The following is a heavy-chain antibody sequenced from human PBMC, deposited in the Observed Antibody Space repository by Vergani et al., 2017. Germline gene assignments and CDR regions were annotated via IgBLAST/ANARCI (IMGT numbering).Heavy chain of an antibody. CDR2: ISGSGGST. V-gene: IGHV3-23*01. Sequence: EVQLLESGGGLVQPGGSLRLSCAASGFTFSSYAMSWVRQAPGKGLEWVSAISGSGGSTYYADSVKGRFTISRDNSKNTLYLQMNSLRDEDTAVYYCATPTIVVVTAQLDRVRDIWGQGTMVTVSS. J-gene: IGHJ3*02. CDR3: ATPTIVVVTAQLDRVRDI. CDR1: GFTFSSYA. D-gene: IGHD2-21*02.